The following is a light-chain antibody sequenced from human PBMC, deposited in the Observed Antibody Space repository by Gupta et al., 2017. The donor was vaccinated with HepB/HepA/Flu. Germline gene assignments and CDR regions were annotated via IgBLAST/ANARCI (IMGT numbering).Light chain of an antibody. CDR1: QYLLISDGNTF. CDR2: RVS. J-gene: IGKJ4*01. V-gene: IGKV2-30*01. CDR3: VQGTHWPLS. Sequence: TPSPRPPPVTPGRTASIPCKSSQYLLISDGNTFLHWYQQSPGQSPRRLIYRVSNRDSGVPDRFSGSGSGTDFTLKISRVEAEDFGVYYCVQGTHWPLSFGGGTKVEIK.